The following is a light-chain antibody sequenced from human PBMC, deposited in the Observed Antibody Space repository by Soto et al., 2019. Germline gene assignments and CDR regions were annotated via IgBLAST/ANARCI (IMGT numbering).Light chain of an antibody. V-gene: IGLV3-1*01. CDR2: QDS. Sequence: SYELTQPPSVSVSPGQTASITCSGDKLGDKYACWYQQKPGQSPVLVIYQDSKRPSGIPERFSGSNSGNTATLTISGTQAMDEADYYCQAWDRHVVFGGGTK. CDR3: QAWDRHVV. J-gene: IGLJ2*01. CDR1: KLGDKY.